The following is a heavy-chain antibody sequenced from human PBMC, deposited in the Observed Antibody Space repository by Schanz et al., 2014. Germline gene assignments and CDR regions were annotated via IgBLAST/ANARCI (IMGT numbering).Heavy chain of an antibody. CDR1: GYIFGSHG. CDR2: INAHTGNT. Sequence: QLMQSGSEVRKPGASVKVSCKASGYIFGSHGMTWVRHAPGQGPELMGWINAHTGNTQYAQKFQGRVNMTRDTVTTTVHLELTRLRTDDTAIYYCARVHSTSLERGSHYYMDVWGKGTTVTVSS. CDR3: ARVHSTSLERGSHYYMDV. J-gene: IGHJ6*03. V-gene: IGHV1-18*01. D-gene: IGHD2-2*01.